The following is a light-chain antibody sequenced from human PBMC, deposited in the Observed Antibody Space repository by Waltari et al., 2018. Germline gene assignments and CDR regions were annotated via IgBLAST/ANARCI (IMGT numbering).Light chain of an antibody. CDR2: WAS. CDR3: QQYYAVPPT. Sequence: DIVMTQSPDSLAVSLGERASITCKSDQRVTYASNNKNYLAWYRQKTGQPPQLLIAWASTREFGVPDRCRGSGSGTDFTLTISSLQAEDAAVYYCQQYYAVPPTFGPGTKVEIK. J-gene: IGKJ1*01. V-gene: IGKV4-1*01. CDR1: QRVTYASNNKNY.